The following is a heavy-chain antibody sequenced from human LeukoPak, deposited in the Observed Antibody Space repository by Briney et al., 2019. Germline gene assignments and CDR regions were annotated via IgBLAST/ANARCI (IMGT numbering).Heavy chain of an antibody. Sequence: PSETLSLTCSVSGGSIGSYYWSWIRQPPGKGLEWIGYINYSGTTNYNSSLKSRVSISIDTSKNQFSLKLSSVTAADTAVYYCARGTMMVGPWGQGTQVTVSS. J-gene: IGHJ5*02. D-gene: IGHD3-22*01. V-gene: IGHV4-59*01. CDR3: ARGTMMVGP. CDR1: GGSIGSYY. CDR2: INYSGTT.